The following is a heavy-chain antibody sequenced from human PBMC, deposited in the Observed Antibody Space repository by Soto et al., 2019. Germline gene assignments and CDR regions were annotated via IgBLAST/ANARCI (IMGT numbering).Heavy chain of an antibody. V-gene: IGHV3-11*01. CDR1: GFTFRDYY. J-gene: IGHJ3*02. D-gene: IGHD2-15*01. CDR3: ARAYSDAFDI. CDR2: ISSSGTGI. Sequence: QVQLVESGGGLVKPGGSLRLSCAASGFTFRDYYMTWIRQAPGKGLEWVSYISSSGTGIYYADSVKGRFTNSRDNAKNSLYLQMSSLRAEDTAVYYCARAYSDAFDIWGQGTMVTVSS.